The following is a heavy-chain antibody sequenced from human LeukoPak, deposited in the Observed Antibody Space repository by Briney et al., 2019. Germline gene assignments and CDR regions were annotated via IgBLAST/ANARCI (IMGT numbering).Heavy chain of an antibody. CDR1: GGSISSSSYY. CDR3: ASFSGSYFSDAFDI. CDR2: IYYSGST. Sequence: SETLSLTCTVSGGSISSSSYYWGWIRQPPGKGLEWIGSIYYSGSTYYNPSLKSRVTISVDTSKNQFSLKLSSVTAADTAVYYCASFSGSYFSDAFDIWGQGTMVTVSS. V-gene: IGHV4-39*01. D-gene: IGHD1-26*01. J-gene: IGHJ3*02.